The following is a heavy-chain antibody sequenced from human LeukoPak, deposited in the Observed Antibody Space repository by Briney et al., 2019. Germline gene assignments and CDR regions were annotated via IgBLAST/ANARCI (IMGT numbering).Heavy chain of an antibody. V-gene: IGHV4-59*01. CDR3: ARDDEYDEYFLL. CDR1: GVSISTYY. Sequence: TSETLSLTCTVSGVSISTYYWSWIRQPPGKRLGWIGYICYNENNRYIPCLESRFSISVDTSKNQLSIYVSAVTAADTAVYYCARDDEYDEYFLLWGPGTLVSVSS. J-gene: IGHJ1*01. CDR2: ICYNENN. D-gene: IGHD2/OR15-2a*01.